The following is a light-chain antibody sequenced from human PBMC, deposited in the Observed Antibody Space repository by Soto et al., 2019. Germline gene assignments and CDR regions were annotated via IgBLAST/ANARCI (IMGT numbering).Light chain of an antibody. V-gene: IGLV2-14*02. J-gene: IGLJ1*01. CDR3: SSYSLSTAYL. CDR2: EVT. Sequence: QSVLTQPASVSGSPGQSITISCTGSNSDIGNYNIVSWYQQHPDKAPQLIIYEVTKRPSGVSNRFSGSKSGNTASLTISGLQAEDEADYFCSSYSLSTAYLFGTGTKVTVL. CDR1: NSDIGNYNI.